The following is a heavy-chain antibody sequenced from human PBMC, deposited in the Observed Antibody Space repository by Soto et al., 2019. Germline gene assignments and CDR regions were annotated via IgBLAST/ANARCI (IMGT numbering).Heavy chain of an antibody. J-gene: IGHJ6*02. Sequence: ASVKVSCKASGYTFTSYYMHWVRQAPGQRLEWMGKIILISGRANYAQKFQGRVTITADESTSTAYMDLSSLRSEDTAVYYCARSQGSSTSLEIYYYYYYGMDVWGQGTTVTV. CDR2: IILISGRA. CDR3: ARSQGSSTSLEIYYYYYYGMDV. D-gene: IGHD2-2*01. V-gene: IGHV1-46*01. CDR1: GYTFTSYY.